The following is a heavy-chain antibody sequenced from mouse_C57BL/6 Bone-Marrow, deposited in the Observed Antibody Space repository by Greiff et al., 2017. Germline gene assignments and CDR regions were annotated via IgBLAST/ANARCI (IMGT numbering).Heavy chain of an antibody. Sequence: EVMLVESGGDLVKPGGSLKLSCAASGFTFSSYGMSWVRQTPDQRLEWVATISRGGSYTSYPHSVKGRFTISRDHAKNTLYLQMSSLKSEGTATYDCAGRDYGKYYYAKDYWGQGTSVTVSS. CDR3: AGRDYGKYYYAKDY. J-gene: IGHJ4*01. V-gene: IGHV5-6*02. D-gene: IGHD1-1*01. CDR1: GFTFSSYG. CDR2: ISRGGSYT.